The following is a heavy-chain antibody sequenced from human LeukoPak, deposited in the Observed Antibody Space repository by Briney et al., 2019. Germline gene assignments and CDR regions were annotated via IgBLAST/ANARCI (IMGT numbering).Heavy chain of an antibody. CDR1: GFTFSSYA. V-gene: IGHV3-30*09. D-gene: IGHD3-10*01. Sequence: GGSLRLSCAASGFTFSSYAMHWVRQAPGKGLEWVGVISYDGSNKYYADSVKGRFAISRDNSKNTLYLQMNSLRAEDTAVYYCARASIGGSGSYYNVDYFDYWGQGTLVTVSS. CDR2: ISYDGSNK. J-gene: IGHJ4*02. CDR3: ARASIGGSGSYYNVDYFDY.